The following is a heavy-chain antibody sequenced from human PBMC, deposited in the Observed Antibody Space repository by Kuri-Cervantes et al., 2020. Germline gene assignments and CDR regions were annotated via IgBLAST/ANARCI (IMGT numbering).Heavy chain of an antibody. CDR1: GGPISSRRYY. J-gene: IGHJ2*01. CDR2: IYYSRST. D-gene: IGHD1-14*01. CDR3: ARLPTGARLKRHWYFDF. Sequence: SGILCSPGNVPGGPISSRRYYWCWIRQPPGKGLVWFVSIYYSRSTYYNPPLKSRVTISVDTSKNQFSLKLSSVTAADTAVYYCARLPTGARLKRHWYFDFWGRGTLVTVSS. V-gene: IGHV4-39*01.